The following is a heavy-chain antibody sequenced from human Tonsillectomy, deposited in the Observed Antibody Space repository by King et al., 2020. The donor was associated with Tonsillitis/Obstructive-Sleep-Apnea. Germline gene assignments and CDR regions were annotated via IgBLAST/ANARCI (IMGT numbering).Heavy chain of an antibody. J-gene: IGHJ4*02. D-gene: IGHD4-17*01. Sequence: VQLQESGPGLVKPSETLSLTCTVSGGSISSYYWSWIRQPPGKGLEWIGYIYYSGSTNYNPSLKSRVTISVDTSKNQFSLKLSSVTAADTAGYYCARFRADYGDYGVSDYWGQGTLVTVSS. CDR2: IYYSGST. CDR3: ARFRADYGDYGVSDY. V-gene: IGHV4-59*01. CDR1: GGSISSYY.